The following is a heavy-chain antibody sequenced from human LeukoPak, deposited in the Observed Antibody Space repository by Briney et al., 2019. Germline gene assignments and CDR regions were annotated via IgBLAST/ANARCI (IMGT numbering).Heavy chain of an antibody. D-gene: IGHD2-21*02. Sequence: TGGSLRLSCAASGFSVCNTYMSWVRQAPGKGLEWVSIIYSGGNTYYADSVKGRFTISRDNSKNTLYLQMNRLRPEDTAVYYCARGTVTAPDYWGQGTLVTVSS. CDR1: GFSVCNTY. CDR3: ARGTVTAPDY. CDR2: IYSGGNT. V-gene: IGHV3-53*01. J-gene: IGHJ4*02.